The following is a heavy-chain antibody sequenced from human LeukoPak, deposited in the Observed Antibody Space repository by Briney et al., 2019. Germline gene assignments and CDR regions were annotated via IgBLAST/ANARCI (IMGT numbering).Heavy chain of an antibody. CDR2: ISGSGGNT. V-gene: IGHV3-23*01. CDR1: GFTFSGYA. Sequence: GGSLRLSCAASGFTFSGYAMSWVRQAPGKGLEWASAISGSGGNTYYADSVKGRFTISRDNSKNTLYLQMISLRAEDTAVYYCARDYFGSGNYYLPFEYWGQGTLVTVSS. CDR3: ARDYFGSGNYYLPFEY. D-gene: IGHD3-10*01. J-gene: IGHJ4*02.